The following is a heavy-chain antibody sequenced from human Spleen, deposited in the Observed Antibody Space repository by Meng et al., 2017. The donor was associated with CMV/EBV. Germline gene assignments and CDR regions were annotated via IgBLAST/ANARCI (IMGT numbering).Heavy chain of an antibody. CDR2: ISSSSVYI. Sequence: YTMNWVRQAPGKGLEWVSSISSSSVYIYYADSLKGRFTISRDTAKNSLYLQMNSLRAEDTAVYYCARVATYYDILTGYYDGNYFDYWGQGTLVTVSS. D-gene: IGHD3-9*01. CDR1: YT. CDR3: ARVATYYDILTGYYDGNYFDY. V-gene: IGHV3-21*01. J-gene: IGHJ4*02.